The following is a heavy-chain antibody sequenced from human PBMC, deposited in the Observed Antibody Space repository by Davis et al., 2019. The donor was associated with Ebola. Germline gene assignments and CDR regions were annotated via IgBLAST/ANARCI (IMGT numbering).Heavy chain of an antibody. D-gene: IGHD2-2*03. CDR1: GYTFTSYG. V-gene: IGHV5-10-1*01. CDR2: IDPSDSYT. J-gene: IGHJ6*03. Sequence: KVSCKASGYTFTSYGISWVRQMPGKGLEWMGRIDPSDSYTNYSPSFQGHVTISADKSISTAYLQWSSLKATDTAMYYCARHGYCSSTSCPSYYYYYMDVWGKGTTVTVSS. CDR3: ARHGYCSSTSCPSYYYYYMDV.